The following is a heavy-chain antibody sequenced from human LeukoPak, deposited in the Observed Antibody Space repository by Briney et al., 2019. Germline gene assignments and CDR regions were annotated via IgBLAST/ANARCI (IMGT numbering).Heavy chain of an antibody. Sequence: GGSLRLSCAASGFTFSSYEMNRVRHAPGKGLEWVSYISTRGSTIYYADSVKGRFTISRDNAKNSLYLQMNSLRAEDTAVYYCARGSYGGNYFDSWGQGTLVTVSS. CDR3: ARGSYGGNYFDS. J-gene: IGHJ4*02. CDR2: ISTRGSTI. V-gene: IGHV3-48*03. D-gene: IGHD4-23*01. CDR1: GFTFSSYE.